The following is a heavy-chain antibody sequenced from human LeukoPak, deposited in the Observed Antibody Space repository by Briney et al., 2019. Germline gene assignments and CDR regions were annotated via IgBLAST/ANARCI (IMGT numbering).Heavy chain of an antibody. Sequence: GGSLRLSCAASGFTVSSNYMSWVRQAPGKGLEWVSVINSGGTKRYAESVKGRFTISRDNSKNTLYLQVNSLRAEDTAVYYCARDSPDDSSASCGQGTLVTVSS. CDR3: ARDSPDDSSAS. J-gene: IGHJ5*02. CDR1: GFTVSSNY. V-gene: IGHV3-66*01. CDR2: INSGGTK. D-gene: IGHD3-22*01.